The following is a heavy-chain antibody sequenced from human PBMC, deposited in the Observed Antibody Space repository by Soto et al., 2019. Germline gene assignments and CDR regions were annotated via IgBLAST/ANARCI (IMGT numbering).Heavy chain of an antibody. CDR3: TRVTTSVRGMDV. J-gene: IGHJ6*02. CDR1: GYSVSTSGAA. Sequence: PSHTLSLTCAISGYSVSTSGAALNWIRQSPSRGLEWLGRTYYRSKWYHEYAGSLKGRVTINPDTSKNHFSLQVNSVTPEDTAVYYCTRVTTSVRGMDVWGQGTTVTVSS. CDR2: TYYRSKWYH. V-gene: IGHV6-1*01. D-gene: IGHD1-1*01.